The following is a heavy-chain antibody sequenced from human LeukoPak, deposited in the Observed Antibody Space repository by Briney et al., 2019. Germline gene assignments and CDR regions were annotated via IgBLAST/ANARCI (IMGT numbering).Heavy chain of an antibody. CDR2: ISAYNGNT. CDR3: ARDYGVDCSSTSCYIWRGDDAFDI. D-gene: IGHD2-2*02. Sequence: GASVKVSCKASGYTFTSYGISWVRQAPGQGLELMGWISAYNGNTNYAQKLQGRVTMTTDTSTSTAYMDLRSLRSDDTAVYSCARDYGVDCSSTSCYIWRGDDAFDIWGQGTMVTVSS. V-gene: IGHV1-18*01. CDR1: GYTFTSYG. J-gene: IGHJ3*02.